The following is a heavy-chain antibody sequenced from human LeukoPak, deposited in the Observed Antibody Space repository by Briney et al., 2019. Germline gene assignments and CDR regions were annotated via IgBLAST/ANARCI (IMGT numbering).Heavy chain of an antibody. J-gene: IGHJ4*02. V-gene: IGHV5-51*01. CDR1: GSTVTTYW. Sequence: GGSLLISCQGAGSTVTTYWIGWGRQLPGKGLEGMAIIYPGDYDTRDSPAFQGQVTITANKSMSPAYLQWSSLKASDTAMYYCPRLAYYYGSGSHNYFDSWGQGTLVTVSS. CDR2: IYPGDYDT. D-gene: IGHD3-10*01. CDR3: PRLAYYYGSGSHNYFDS.